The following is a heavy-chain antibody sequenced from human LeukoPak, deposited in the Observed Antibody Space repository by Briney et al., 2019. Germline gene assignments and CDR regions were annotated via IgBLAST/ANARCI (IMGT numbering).Heavy chain of an antibody. CDR2: LYSDGNT. J-gene: IGHJ4*01. D-gene: IGHD1-7*01. Sequence: PGGSLRLSSAASGFTVITNDMAWVRQAPGKGLEWVSVLYSDGNTKYADSVQGRFTISRDNSKNTLYLEMNSLSPDDTAVYYCARGVELLAANTLAFWGKGTLVTVSS. CDR1: GFTVITND. CDR3: ARGVELLAANTLAF. V-gene: IGHV3-53*01.